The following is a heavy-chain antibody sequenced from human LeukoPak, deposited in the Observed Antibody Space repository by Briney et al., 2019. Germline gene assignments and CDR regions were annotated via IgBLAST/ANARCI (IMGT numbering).Heavy chain of an antibody. CDR3: ARGGSYLSAFDI. V-gene: IGHV3-53*01. D-gene: IGHD1-26*01. CDR1: GFTVSSNY. CDR2: IYSGGST. Sequence: GGSLRLSCAASGFTVSSNYMSWVRQAPGKGLEWVSIIYSGGSTFYADSVKGRFTISRDNSKNTLYLQVKSMRAEDTAVYYCARGGSYLSAFDIWGQGTMVTVSS. J-gene: IGHJ3*02.